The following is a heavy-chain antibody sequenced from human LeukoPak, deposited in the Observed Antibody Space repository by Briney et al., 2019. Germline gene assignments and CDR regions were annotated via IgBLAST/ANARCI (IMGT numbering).Heavy chain of an antibody. Sequence: SETLSLTCTVSGVSISSYYWSWIRQPPGKGLEWFGYISDSGTTNYNPSLKSRVTISLDTSENQFSLKLSSVTAADTAVYYCARVSWFPGTSYYYMDVWGKGTTVTISS. CDR2: ISDSGTT. CDR3: ARVSWFPGTSYYYMDV. D-gene: IGHD1-1*01. J-gene: IGHJ6*03. CDR1: GVSISSYY. V-gene: IGHV4-59*01.